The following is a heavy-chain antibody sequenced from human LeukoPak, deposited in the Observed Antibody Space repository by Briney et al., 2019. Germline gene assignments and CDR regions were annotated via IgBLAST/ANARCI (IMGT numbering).Heavy chain of an antibody. CDR2: IAPNADRT. J-gene: IGHJ1*01. Sequence: GGSLRLSCAASGFTFGSYGMSWVRQAPGKGLEWVSFIAPNADRTSYADSVEGRFTISRDNPRNTLYMQMNSLRDEDTAVYYCAIMHGYYDGSGYWVQWGQGTLVTVSS. V-gene: IGHV3-23*01. D-gene: IGHD3-22*01. CDR3: AIMHGYYDGSGYWVQ. CDR1: GFTFGSYG.